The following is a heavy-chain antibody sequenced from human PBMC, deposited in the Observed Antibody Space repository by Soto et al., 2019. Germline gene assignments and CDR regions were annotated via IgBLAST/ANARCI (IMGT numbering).Heavy chain of an antibody. J-gene: IGHJ4*02. D-gene: IGHD4-4*01. CDR1: GFTFSSYV. V-gene: IGHV3-23*01. CDR2: ITGRDGDT. Sequence: EVQLLESGGGLVQPGGSLRLSCAASGFTFSSYVMSWVRQAPGKGLEWVSSITGRDGDTYYADSVKGRFTISRDNSKNTLYLQMNSLRADDTAVYYCAKTVSPTWAFDYLGQGTLVTVSS. CDR3: AKTVSPTWAFDY.